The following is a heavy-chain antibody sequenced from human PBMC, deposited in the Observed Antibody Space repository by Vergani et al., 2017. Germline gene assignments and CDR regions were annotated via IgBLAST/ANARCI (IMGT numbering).Heavy chain of an antibody. CDR1: GYSFNNYA. CDR3: ARAKRGRLAVGATDS. D-gene: IGHD6-19*01. Sequence: EQLVQSGSELKKPGASAKVSCKASGYSFNNYALHRVRQASGQGLEWMGWINPTTGNPTYARAFTGRFVFSLDTLISTAYLQIGSLKAEDTAVYFCARAKRGRLAVGATDSWGQGTLLTVSS. CDR2: INPTTGNP. J-gene: IGHJ4*02. V-gene: IGHV7-4-1*01.